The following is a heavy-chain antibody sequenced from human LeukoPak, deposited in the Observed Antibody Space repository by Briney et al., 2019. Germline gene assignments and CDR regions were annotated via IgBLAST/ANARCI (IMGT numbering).Heavy chain of an antibody. CDR1: GYTFTGYY. CDR2: INPNSGGT. V-gene: IGHV1-2*06. J-gene: IGHJ5*02. Sequence: AASVTASCTASGYTFTGYYMHWVRQAPGQGLEWMGRINPNSGGTNYAQKFQGRVTMTRDTSISTAYMELSRLRSDDTAVYYCAAPELLWFGGGDWFDPWGQGTLVTVSS. D-gene: IGHD3-10*01. CDR3: AAPELLWFGGGDWFDP.